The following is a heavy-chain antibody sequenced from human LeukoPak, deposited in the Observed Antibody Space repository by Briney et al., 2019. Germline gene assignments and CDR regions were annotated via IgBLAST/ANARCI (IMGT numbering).Heavy chain of an antibody. V-gene: IGHV3-21*01. CDR1: GFTFSSYS. Sequence: TGGSLRLSCAASGFTFSSYSMNWVRQAPGKGLEWVSSISSNSIYVFYADSMKGRFTISRDNAKNSLYLQMNSLRAEDTAVYYCARDGHYGDSRINWFDPWGQGTLVTVSS. CDR3: ARDGHYGDSRINWFDP. J-gene: IGHJ5*02. CDR2: ISSNSIYV. D-gene: IGHD4-17*01.